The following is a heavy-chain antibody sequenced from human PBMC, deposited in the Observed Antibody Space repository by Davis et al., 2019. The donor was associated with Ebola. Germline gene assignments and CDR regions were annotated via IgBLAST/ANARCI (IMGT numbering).Heavy chain of an antibody. CDR3: AKARDTAMVTVYFDY. V-gene: IGHV1-69*04. CDR2: IIPILGVR. D-gene: IGHD5-18*01. Sequence: SVKVSCKASGYTFTSYAMHWVRQAPGQRLEWMGRIIPILGVRNYAQKFHDRVTITADKSTSTAYMELSSLGSDDTAVYYCAKARDTAMVTVYFDYWGQGTLVTVSS. J-gene: IGHJ4*02. CDR1: GYTFTSYA.